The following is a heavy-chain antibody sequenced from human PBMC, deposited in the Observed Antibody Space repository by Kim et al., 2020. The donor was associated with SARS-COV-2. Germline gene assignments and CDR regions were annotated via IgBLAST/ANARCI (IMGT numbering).Heavy chain of an antibody. CDR3: ARDWNPLLELDCFDP. CDR2: VSGNNDDT. J-gene: IGHJ5*02. V-gene: IGHV1-18*04. D-gene: IGHD1-26*01. CDR1: GYTFTNYG. Sequence: ASVKVSCKASGYTFTNYGISWVRQAPGQGLEWMGWVSGNNDDTNYAQKFQGRVTVTTDPSTSTAYMELMSLRSDDTAIYYCARDWNPLLELDCFDPWGQGTLVTVSS.